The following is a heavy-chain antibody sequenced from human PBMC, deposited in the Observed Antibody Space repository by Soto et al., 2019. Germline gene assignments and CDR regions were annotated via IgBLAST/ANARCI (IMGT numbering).Heavy chain of an antibody. J-gene: IGHJ5*02. CDR1: GFTFSSYS. CDR2: ISGSGGST. D-gene: IGHD3-3*01. Sequence: XGCLRVTFSASGFTFSSYSMSWVRQAPGKGLEWVSAISGSGGSTYYAESVKGRFTISRDNSKNKLYLQMNSLRAEDTAVYYCAKDPIWSGYYFDDWGQGTLVTVSS. CDR3: AKDPIWSGYYFDD. V-gene: IGHV3-23*01.